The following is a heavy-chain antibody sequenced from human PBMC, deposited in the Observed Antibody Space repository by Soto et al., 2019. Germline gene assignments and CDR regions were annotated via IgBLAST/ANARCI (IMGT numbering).Heavy chain of an antibody. V-gene: IGHV1-46*01. Sequence: GASVKVSCKASGYTFTSYYMHWVRQAPGQGLEWMGIINPSGGSTSYAQKFQGRVTMTRDTSTSTVYMELSSLRSEDTAVYYCARVRKNIGPYYDSSGYYCYWGQGTLVTVSS. J-gene: IGHJ4*02. CDR3: ARVRKNIGPYYDSSGYYCY. CDR2: INPSGGST. D-gene: IGHD3-22*01. CDR1: GYTFTSYY.